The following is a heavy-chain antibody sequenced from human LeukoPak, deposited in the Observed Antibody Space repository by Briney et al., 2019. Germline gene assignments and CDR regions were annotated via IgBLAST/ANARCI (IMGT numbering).Heavy chain of an antibody. CDR2: IYYNGST. Sequence: SETLSLTCTVSGGSISSGDYYWSWIRQPPGKGLEWIGYIYYNGSTYYNPSHKSRVTISVDTSKNQFSLKLSSVTAADAAVYYCARDSPRYCSGGSCYEYNWFDPWGQGTLVTVSS. J-gene: IGHJ5*02. CDR3: ARDSPRYCSGGSCYEYNWFDP. D-gene: IGHD2-15*01. V-gene: IGHV4-30-4*01. CDR1: GGSISSGDYY.